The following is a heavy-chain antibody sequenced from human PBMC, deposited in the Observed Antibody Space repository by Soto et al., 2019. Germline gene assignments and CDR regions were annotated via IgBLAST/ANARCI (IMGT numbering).Heavy chain of an antibody. J-gene: IGHJ6*02. V-gene: IGHV3-21*01. CDR2: ISSSSSYI. D-gene: IGHD3-10*01. CDR3: AREYYGSGVGDMDV. CDR1: GFTFSFYS. Sequence: EVQLVESGGGLVKPGGSLSLACAASGFTFSFYSMNWVRQAPGKGLEWVSSISSSSSYIYYADSVKGRFTISRDNAKNSLYLQMNSLRAEDTAVYYCAREYYGSGVGDMDVWGQGTTVTVSS.